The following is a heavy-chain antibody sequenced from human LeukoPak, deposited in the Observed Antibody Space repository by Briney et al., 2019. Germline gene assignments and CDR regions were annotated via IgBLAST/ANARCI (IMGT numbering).Heavy chain of an antibody. Sequence: PGGSLRLSCAASGFTFSSYEMNWVRQAPGKGLEWVSYISSSGSTIYYADSAKGRFTISRDNAKNSLYLQMNSLRAEDTAVYYCARDQARDGYNGAFDIWGQGTMVTVSS. CDR3: ARDQARDGYNGAFDI. V-gene: IGHV3-48*03. CDR1: GFTFSSYE. J-gene: IGHJ3*02. D-gene: IGHD5-24*01. CDR2: ISSSGSTI.